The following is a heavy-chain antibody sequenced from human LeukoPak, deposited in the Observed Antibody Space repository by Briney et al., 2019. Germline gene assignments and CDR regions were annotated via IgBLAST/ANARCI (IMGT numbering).Heavy chain of an antibody. CDR1: GFTFSSYD. D-gene: IGHD3-10*01. V-gene: IGHV3-13*01. CDR3: ARDKLWFGELFKGDWFDP. J-gene: IGHJ5*02. CDR2: IGTAGDT. Sequence: GGSLRLSCAASGFTFSSYDMHWVRQATGKGLEWVSAIGTAGDTYYPGSVKGRFTISRENAKNSLYLQMNSLRAGDTAVYYCARDKLWFGELFKGDWFDPWGQGTLVTVSS.